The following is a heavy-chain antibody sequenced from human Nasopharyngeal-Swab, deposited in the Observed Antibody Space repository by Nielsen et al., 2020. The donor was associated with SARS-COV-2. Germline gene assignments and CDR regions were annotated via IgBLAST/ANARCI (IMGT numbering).Heavy chain of an antibody. CDR1: GFTFSDYY. CDR2: ISGSGGST. Sequence: GESLKISCAASGFTFSDYYMSWGRQAPGKGLEWVSAISGSGGSTYYADSVKGRFTISRDNSKNTLYLQMNSLRAEDTAVYYCAMRVYYGMDVWGQGTTVTVSS. CDR3: AMRVYYGMDV. J-gene: IGHJ6*02. V-gene: IGHV3-23*01.